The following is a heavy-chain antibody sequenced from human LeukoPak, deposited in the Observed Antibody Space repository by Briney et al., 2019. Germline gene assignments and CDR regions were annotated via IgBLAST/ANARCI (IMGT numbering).Heavy chain of an antibody. J-gene: IGHJ2*01. CDR1: GFTLSSYA. CDR2: LYSGGDI. D-gene: IGHD3-10*01. Sequence: GGSLRLSCAASGFTLSSYAMSWVRQAPGKGLEWVSILYSGGDIYYADSVKGRFTISRDNSRNTLYLQMNTLRVEDSAVYYCARDRAPPTSWYFDLWGRGTLVTVSS. CDR3: ARDRAPPTSWYFDL. V-gene: IGHV3-53*01.